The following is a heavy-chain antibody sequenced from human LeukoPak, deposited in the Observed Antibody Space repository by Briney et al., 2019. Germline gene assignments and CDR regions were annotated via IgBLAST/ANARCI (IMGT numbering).Heavy chain of an antibody. CDR3: AKFYYDSSGYQNPFDY. D-gene: IGHD3-22*01. V-gene: IGHV3-30*02. CDR2: IRYDGSNK. J-gene: IGHJ4*02. Sequence: GGSLRLSCAASGFTFSSYGMHWVRQAPDKGLEWVAFIRYDGSNKYYADSVKGRFTISRDNSKNTLYLQMNSLRAEDTAVYYCAKFYYDSSGYQNPFDYWGQGTLVTVSS. CDR1: GFTFSSYG.